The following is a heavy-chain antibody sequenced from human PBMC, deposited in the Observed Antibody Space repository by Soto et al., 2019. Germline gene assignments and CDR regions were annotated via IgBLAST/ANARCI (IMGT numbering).Heavy chain of an antibody. CDR3: ARREIQGPIDY. Sequence: SETLSVTCAVSGGSISSSNWWSWVRQPPGKGLEWIGEIYYSGTTYYNPSLKSRVTMSVDTSKNQFSLKLTSVTAVDTAVYYCARREIQGPIDYWGQGTLVTVSS. CDR1: GGSISSSNW. D-gene: IGHD1-26*01. J-gene: IGHJ4*02. V-gene: IGHV4-4*02. CDR2: IYYSGTT.